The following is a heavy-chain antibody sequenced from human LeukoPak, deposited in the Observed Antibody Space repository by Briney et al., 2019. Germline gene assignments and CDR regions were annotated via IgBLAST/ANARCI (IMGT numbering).Heavy chain of an antibody. CDR1: GFTFSNYA. J-gene: IGHJ4*02. CDR2: ITGSGGRT. D-gene: IGHD3-3*01. V-gene: IGHV3-23*01. Sequence: PGGSLRLSCAASGFTFSNYAMSWVRQAPGKGLEWVSAITGSGGRTYYTDSVKGRFTISRDNSKNTLYLQMNSLRAEDTAVYYCAKGTAFGVRTYFDYWGQGTLVTVSS. CDR3: AKGTAFGVRTYFDY.